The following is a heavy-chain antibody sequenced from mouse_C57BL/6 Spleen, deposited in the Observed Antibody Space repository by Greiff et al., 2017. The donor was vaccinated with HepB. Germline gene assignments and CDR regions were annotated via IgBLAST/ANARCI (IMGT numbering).Heavy chain of an antibody. Sequence: DVMLVESGGGLVKPGGSLKLSCAASGFTFSSYAMSWVRQTPEKRLEWVATISDGGSYTYYPDNVKGRFTISRDNAKNNLYLQMSHLKSEDTAMYYCAREGITTVVALYWYFDVWGTGTTVTVSS. V-gene: IGHV5-4*01. CDR3: AREGITTVVALYWYFDV. CDR2: ISDGGSYT. CDR1: GFTFSSYA. J-gene: IGHJ1*03. D-gene: IGHD1-1*01.